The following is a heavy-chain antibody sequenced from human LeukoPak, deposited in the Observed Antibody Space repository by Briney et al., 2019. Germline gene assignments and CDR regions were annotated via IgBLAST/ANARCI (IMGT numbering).Heavy chain of an antibody. V-gene: IGHV1-3*01. CDR1: GYTFTSYA. CDR2: INAGNGNT. J-gene: IGHJ4*02. D-gene: IGHD6-19*01. CDR3: ARDHGWYEIDY. Sequence: ASVKVSCKASGYTFTSYAMHWVRQAPGERIEWMGWINAGNGNTKYSQKLQGRVTITRDTSASTAYVELSSLRSEDTAVYYCARDHGWYEIDYWGQGTLVTVSS.